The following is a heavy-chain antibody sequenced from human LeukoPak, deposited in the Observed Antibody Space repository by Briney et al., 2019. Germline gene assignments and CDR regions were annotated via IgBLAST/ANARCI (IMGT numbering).Heavy chain of an antibody. CDR2: ISGHSDST. CDR1: GFTFSSYA. D-gene: IGHD3-16*02. Sequence: PGGSLRLSCAASGFTFSSYAMSWVRQAPGQGPEWVSGISGHSDSTYQADSVKGRFTISRDNAKNTLYLQMNSLRAEDTAVYYCAGYVWGTYRYTNYWGQGTLVTVSS. J-gene: IGHJ4*02. CDR3: AGYVWGTYRYTNY. V-gene: IGHV3-23*01.